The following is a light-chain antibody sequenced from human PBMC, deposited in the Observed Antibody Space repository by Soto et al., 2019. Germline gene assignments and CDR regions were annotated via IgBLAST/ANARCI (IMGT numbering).Light chain of an antibody. CDR2: HAS. Sequence: IVLMQSPDTLSLSPGERATLSCRASRSLSSDYLAWYQQKPGQAPRLLFYHASRRATGTPDRFSGSGSGTDFTLTISSLEPEDFAVYYCQQRSSCPLTFGGGTKVEIK. J-gene: IGKJ4*01. CDR1: RSLSSDY. V-gene: IGKV3D-20*02. CDR3: QQRSSCPLT.